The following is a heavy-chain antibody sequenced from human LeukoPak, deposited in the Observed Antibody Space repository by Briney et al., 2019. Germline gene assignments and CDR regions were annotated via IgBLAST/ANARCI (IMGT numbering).Heavy chain of an antibody. J-gene: IGHJ3*02. CDR3: ARAPQGRAFDI. V-gene: IGHV3-53*01. Sequence: PGGSLRLSCAASGFTVSSYYMSWVRQAPGKGLEWVSVIYSGGSTYYADSVKGRFTLSRDNSKNTLYLQMNSLRAEDTAVYYCARAPQGRAFDIWGQGTMVTVSS. CDR2: IYSGGST. CDR1: GFTVSSYY.